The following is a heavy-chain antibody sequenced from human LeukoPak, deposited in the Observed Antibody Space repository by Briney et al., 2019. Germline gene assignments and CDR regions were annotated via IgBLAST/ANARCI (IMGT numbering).Heavy chain of an antibody. CDR1: GFTFSSYW. V-gene: IGHV3-74*01. Sequence: PGESLRLSCAASGFTFSSYWMHWVRQAPGKGLVWVSRIDTDGSSTTYADSVKGRFTISRDNAKNTLYLQMNSLRAEDTAIYYCTRGGTTFDYWGQGTLVTVSS. D-gene: IGHD1-1*01. CDR2: IDTDGSST. J-gene: IGHJ4*02. CDR3: TRGGTTFDY.